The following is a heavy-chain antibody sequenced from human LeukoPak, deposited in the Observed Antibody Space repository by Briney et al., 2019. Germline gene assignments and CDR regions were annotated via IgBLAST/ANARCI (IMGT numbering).Heavy chain of an antibody. CDR3: ARVSATAGSCDY. Sequence: GGSLRLSCAASGFTFSSYAMHWVRQAPGKGLEWVAVISYDGSNKYYADSVKGRFTISRDNSKNTLYPQMNSLRAEDTAVYYCARVSATAGSCDYWGQGTLVTVSS. V-gene: IGHV3-30-3*01. D-gene: IGHD6-13*01. CDR2: ISYDGSNK. CDR1: GFTFSSYA. J-gene: IGHJ4*02.